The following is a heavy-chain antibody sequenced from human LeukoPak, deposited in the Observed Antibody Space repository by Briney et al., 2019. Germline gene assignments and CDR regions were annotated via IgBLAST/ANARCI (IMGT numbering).Heavy chain of an antibody. V-gene: IGHV3-7*01. J-gene: IGHJ4*02. CDR3: ARDLYCSSTSCYSETLFDY. CDR1: GFTFSSYW. CDR2: IKQGGSEK. Sequence: GGSLRLSCAASGFTFSSYWMSWVHQAPGKGLEWVANIKQGGSEKYYVDSVKGRFTISRDNAKNSLYLQMNSLRAEDTAVYYCARDLYCSSTSCYSETLFDYWGQGTLVTVSS. D-gene: IGHD2-2*01.